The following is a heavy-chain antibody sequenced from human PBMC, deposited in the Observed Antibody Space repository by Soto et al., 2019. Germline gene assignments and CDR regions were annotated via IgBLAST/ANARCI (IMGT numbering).Heavy chain of an antibody. D-gene: IGHD3-22*01. J-gene: IGHJ6*02. CDR3: AADKDYYYDSSGYYLAV. Sequence: ASVKVSCKASGFTFTSSAVQWVRQARGQRLEWIGWIVVGSGNTNYAQKFQERVTITRDMSTSTAYMELSSLRSEDTAVYYCAADKDYYYDSSGYYLAVWGQGTTVTVSS. V-gene: IGHV1-58*01. CDR1: GFTFTSSA. CDR2: IVVGSGNT.